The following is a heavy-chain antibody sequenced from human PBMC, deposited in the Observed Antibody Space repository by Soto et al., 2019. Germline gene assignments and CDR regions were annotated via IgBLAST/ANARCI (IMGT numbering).Heavy chain of an antibody. D-gene: IGHD1-1*01. CDR3: ARLMLALQTGFDY. CDR2: ISGSGGTT. J-gene: IGHJ4*02. Sequence: EVQLLESGGGLVQPGGSLSLSCAASGFTFSRYAMAWVRQAPGKGLEWVSAISGSGGTTYYADSVKGRHTISRDNSKNTLYLQMSSLRDEDTAVYYCARLMLALQTGFDYWGQGTLVTVSS. CDR1: GFTFSRYA. V-gene: IGHV3-23*01.